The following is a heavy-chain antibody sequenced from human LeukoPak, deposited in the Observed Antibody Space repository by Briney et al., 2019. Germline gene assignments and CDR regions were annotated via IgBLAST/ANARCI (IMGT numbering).Heavy chain of an antibody. D-gene: IGHD4-23*01. CDR1: GGSLSSCSYS. CDR2: IYYSGST. V-gene: IGHV4-39*01. Sequence: SETLSLTCTVSGGSLSSCSYSWGWIRQPPGKGLEWIASIYYSGSTYYNPSLKSQVTISVGTSNNQFSLKLTAVNAAGRAVEYCARRPGGNSDALDYWGQGTLVTVSS. J-gene: IGHJ4*02. CDR3: ARRPGGNSDALDY.